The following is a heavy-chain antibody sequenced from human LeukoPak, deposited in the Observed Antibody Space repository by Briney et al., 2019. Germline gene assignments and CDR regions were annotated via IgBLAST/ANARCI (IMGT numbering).Heavy chain of an antibody. Sequence: GGSLRLSCAASGFTVSSNYMSWVRQAPGKGVEGGSDIYSGGSTYYADPVKGRFTICRDNYENALSVQMNSVRGGDTGGYYWEREKGCSRGRCYAFDYWGQATLVTVSS. J-gene: IGHJ4*02. CDR1: GFTVSSNY. CDR3: EREKGCSRGRCYAFDY. CDR2: IYSGGST. V-gene: IGHV3-66*01. D-gene: IGHD2-15*01.